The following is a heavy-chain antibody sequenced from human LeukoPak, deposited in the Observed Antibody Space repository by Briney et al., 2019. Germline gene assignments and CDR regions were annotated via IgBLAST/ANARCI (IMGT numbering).Heavy chain of an antibody. CDR1: GGSVTSGGHY. D-gene: IGHD3-22*01. Sequence: PSETLSLTCTVSGGSVTSGGHYWSWIRQYPGRGLDWLGNIYHSGSTYYNPSLKSRVTISVDTSTNQFSLKLSSVTAADTAVYYCARGQWLPVFDFWGQGILVTVSS. CDR2: IYHSGST. J-gene: IGHJ4*02. CDR3: ARGQWLPVFDF. V-gene: IGHV4-31*03.